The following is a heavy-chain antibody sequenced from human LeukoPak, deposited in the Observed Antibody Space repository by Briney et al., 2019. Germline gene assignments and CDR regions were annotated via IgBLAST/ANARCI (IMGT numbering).Heavy chain of an antibody. CDR1: GYTLTDYY. J-gene: IGHJ4*01. Sequence: ASVKVSCKASGYTLTDYYLHWMRQAPGQGLKWMGWINPNSGATHYAQSFQGRVTMTRDTSIASSYMELTGLESDDMAVYYCARGRRILGGPENAGDFFDFWGQGSLVTVSS. CDR2: INPNSGAT. V-gene: IGHV1-2*02. D-gene: IGHD3-16*01. CDR3: ARGRRILGGPENAGDFFDF.